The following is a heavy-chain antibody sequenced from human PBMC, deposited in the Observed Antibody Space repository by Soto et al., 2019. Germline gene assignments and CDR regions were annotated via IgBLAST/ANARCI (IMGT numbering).Heavy chain of an antibody. CDR2: ISTGSST. V-gene: IGHV3-48*02. J-gene: IGHJ4*02. CDR1: GFTFSNYN. Sequence: GGSLRLSCAASGFTFSNYNMNWVRQAPGKGLEWVSYISTGSSTYYADSVKGRFTISRDNAKNSLYLQMNSLRDEDTAVYYCARDAYDYDDTSGYYRHWGQGTLVTVSS. CDR3: ARDAYDYDDTSGYYRH. D-gene: IGHD3-22*01.